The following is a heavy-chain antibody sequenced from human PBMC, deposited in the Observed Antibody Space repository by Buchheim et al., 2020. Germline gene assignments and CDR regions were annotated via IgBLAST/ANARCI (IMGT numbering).Heavy chain of an antibody. V-gene: IGHV3-74*01. D-gene: IGHD5-18*01. CDR3: ARGASGYTYGLVDY. CDR2: INSDGSST. J-gene: IGHJ4*02. CDR1: GFTFSSYW. Sequence: EVQLVESGGGLVQPGGSLRLSCAASGFTFSSYWMHWVRQAPGKGLVWVSRINSDGSSTSYADSVKGRFSSSRDNAKNTLFLQVNNLRLDDTAVYYCARGASGYTYGLVDYWGQGTL.